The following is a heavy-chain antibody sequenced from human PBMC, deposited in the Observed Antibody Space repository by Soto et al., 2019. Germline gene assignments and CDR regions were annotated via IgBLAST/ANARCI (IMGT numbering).Heavy chain of an antibody. V-gene: IGHV3-64*01. CDR3: ARRIPFGYGMDV. D-gene: IGHD2-21*01. J-gene: IGHJ6*02. CDR1: GFTFSSYA. CDR2: ITSNGGNT. Sequence: EVPLVESGGGLVQPGGSLRLSCAASGFTFSSYAMHWVRQAPGKGLEYVSDITSNGGNTDYASSVKGRCTISRDNSKITLYLQMGSLRAEDMAVYCCARRIPFGYGMDVWGQGTTVTVSS.